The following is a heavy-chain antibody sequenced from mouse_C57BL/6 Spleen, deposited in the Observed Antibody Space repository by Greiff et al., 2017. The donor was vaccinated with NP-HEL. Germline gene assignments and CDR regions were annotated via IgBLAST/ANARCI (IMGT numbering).Heavy chain of an antibody. CDR2: ISSGSSTI. J-gene: IGHJ1*03. Sequence: EVKLMESGGGLVKPGGSLKLSCAASGFTFSDYGMHWVRQAPEKGLEWVAYISSGSSTIYYADTVKGRFTISRDNAKNTLFLQMTSLRSEDTAMYYCARPHGYGSSYVWYFDVWGTGTTVTVSS. CDR1: GFTFSDYG. D-gene: IGHD1-1*01. V-gene: IGHV5-17*01. CDR3: ARPHGYGSSYVWYFDV.